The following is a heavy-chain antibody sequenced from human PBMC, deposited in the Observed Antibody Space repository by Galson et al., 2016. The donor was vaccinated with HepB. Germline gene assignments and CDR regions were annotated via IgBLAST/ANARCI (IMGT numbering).Heavy chain of an antibody. J-gene: IGHJ6*04. Sequence: SLRLSCAASGFNFRNYWMHWVRQAPGQGLVWVSSINTHGTSTSYADSVKGRFTLSRDNAENTLILLMDSLRAEDTAVYYWAREAGWRGGDYYYALDVWGRGTTVTVSS. V-gene: IGHV3-74*01. D-gene: IGHD2-15*01. CDR2: INTHGTST. CDR1: GFNFRNYW. CDR3: AREAGWRGGDYYYALDV.